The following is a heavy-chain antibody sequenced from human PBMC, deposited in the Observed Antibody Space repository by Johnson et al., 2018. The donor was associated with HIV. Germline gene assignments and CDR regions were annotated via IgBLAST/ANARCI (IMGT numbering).Heavy chain of an antibody. V-gene: IGHV3-20*04. CDR3: ARGVLLWFRELSSLNDAFDI. CDR2: INWNGCST. Sequence: MLLVESGGGVVRPGGSLRLSCAASGFTFDDYGMSWVRQAPGKGLEWVSGINWNGCSTGYADSVKGRFTISRDNAKNSLYLQMNSLRAEDTALYYCARGVLLWFRELSSLNDAFDIWGQGTMVTVSS. CDR1: GFTFDDYG. J-gene: IGHJ3*02. D-gene: IGHD3-10*01.